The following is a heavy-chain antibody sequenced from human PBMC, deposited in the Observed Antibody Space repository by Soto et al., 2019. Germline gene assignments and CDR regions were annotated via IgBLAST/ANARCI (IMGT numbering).Heavy chain of an antibody. CDR3: AKIRSSSSSYYFYSGMDV. J-gene: IGHJ6*02. CDR1: GFIFSSYG. Sequence: QVQLVESGGGVVQAGRSLRLSCAASGFIFSSYGMHWVRQAPGKGLEWVALIAYDGINRYYADSVKGRFTMSRDNSKKTVYLQMDSLRGEDTAVYYCAKIRSSSSSYYFYSGMDVWGQGTTVTVSS. D-gene: IGHD6-6*01. V-gene: IGHV3-30*18. CDR2: IAYDGINR.